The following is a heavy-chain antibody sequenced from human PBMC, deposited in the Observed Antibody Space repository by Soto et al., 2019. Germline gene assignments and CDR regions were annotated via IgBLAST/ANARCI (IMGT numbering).Heavy chain of an antibody. Sequence: QVQLQESGPGLVKPSETLSLTCTVSGGSISSYYWSWIRQPPGKGLEWIGYIYYSGSTNYNPSLKSRVTISVDTSKNQFSLKLSSVTAADTAVYYCARHGRRELRPTDFDYWGQGTLVTVSS. D-gene: IGHD1-26*01. CDR3: ARHGRRELRPTDFDY. V-gene: IGHV4-59*01. J-gene: IGHJ4*02. CDR1: GGSISSYY. CDR2: IYYSGST.